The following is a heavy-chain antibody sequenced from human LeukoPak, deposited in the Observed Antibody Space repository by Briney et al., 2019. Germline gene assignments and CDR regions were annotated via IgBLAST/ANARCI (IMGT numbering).Heavy chain of an antibody. Sequence: SETLSLTCAVSGYSISSSSYYWGWIRQPPGKGLEWIGNIYYSGSTYYNPSLKSRVTISVDTSKNQFSLKLSSVTAADTAVYYCARRGSSSWVYYFDYWGQGTQVTVSS. CDR3: ARRGSSSWVYYFDY. CDR2: IYYSGST. V-gene: IGHV4-39*01. CDR1: GYSISSSSYY. J-gene: IGHJ4*02. D-gene: IGHD6-6*01.